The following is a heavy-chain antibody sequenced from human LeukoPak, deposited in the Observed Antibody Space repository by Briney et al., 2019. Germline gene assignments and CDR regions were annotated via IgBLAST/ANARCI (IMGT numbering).Heavy chain of an antibody. CDR3: AKDLRAVANSYDFDS. D-gene: IGHD6-19*01. J-gene: IGHJ4*02. Sequence: GGSLRLSCAASGFTFSNYAMTWVRQAPGKGLEWVSTIRGTDDGTFYAGSVKGRFTISRDNSKNMLYLQLNSLGAEDTAVYYCAKDLRAVANSYDFDSWGQGTLVTVSS. CDR2: IRGTDDGT. CDR1: GFTFSNYA. V-gene: IGHV3-23*01.